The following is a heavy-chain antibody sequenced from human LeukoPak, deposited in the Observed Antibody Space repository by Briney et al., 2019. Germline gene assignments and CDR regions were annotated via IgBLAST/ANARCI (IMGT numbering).Heavy chain of an antibody. CDR2: IIPIFGTA. J-gene: IGHJ3*02. Sequence: SVKVSCKASGGTFSSYAISWVRQAPGQGLEWMGGIIPIFGTANYAQKFQGRVTITADESTSTAYMELSSLRSEDTAVYYCARVDGYPDPFDIWGQGTMVTVSS. CDR3: ARVDGYPDPFDI. D-gene: IGHD5-24*01. V-gene: IGHV1-69*13. CDR1: GGTFSSYA.